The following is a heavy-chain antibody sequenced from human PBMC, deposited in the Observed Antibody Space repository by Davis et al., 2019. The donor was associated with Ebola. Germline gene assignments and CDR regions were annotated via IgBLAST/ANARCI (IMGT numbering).Heavy chain of an antibody. CDR3: ASLLLHAFDI. D-gene: IGHD3-22*01. V-gene: IGHV3-73*01. CDR2: IRSKANSYAT. CDR1: GFTFSGSA. Sequence: GESLKISCAASGFTFSGSAMHWVRQASGKGLEWVGRIRSKANSYATAYAASVKGRFTISSDDSKNTAYLQMNSLKTEDTAVYYCASLLLHAFDIWGQGTMVTVSS. J-gene: IGHJ3*02.